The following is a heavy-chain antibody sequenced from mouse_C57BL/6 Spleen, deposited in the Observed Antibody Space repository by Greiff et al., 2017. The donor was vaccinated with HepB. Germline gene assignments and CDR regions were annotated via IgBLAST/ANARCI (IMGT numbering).Heavy chain of an antibody. CDR1: GYAFSSSW. CDR3: AREGYYGSSSLFDY. V-gene: IGHV1-82*01. Sequence: VQLQQSGPELVKPGASVKISCKASGYAFSSSWMNWVKQRPGKGLEWIGRIYPGDGDTNYNGKFKGKATLTADKSSSTAYMQLSSLTSEDSAVYFCAREGYYGSSSLFDYWGQGTTLTVSS. D-gene: IGHD1-1*01. CDR2: IYPGDGDT. J-gene: IGHJ2*01.